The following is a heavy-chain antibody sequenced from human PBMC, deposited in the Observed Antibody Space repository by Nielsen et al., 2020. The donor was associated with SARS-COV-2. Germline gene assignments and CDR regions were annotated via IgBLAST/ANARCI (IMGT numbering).Heavy chain of an antibody. V-gene: IGHV3-23*01. CDR2: ISGSGGST. CDR3: ARRAPPRKLDCSSTSCYYGMDV. Sequence: GESLKISCAASGFPFSTYAMTWVRQTPGEGLEWVSAISGSGGSTHYADSVKGRFTISRDNSKNTLYLQMNSLRAEDTAVYYCARRAPPRKLDCSSTSCYYGMDVWGQGTTVTVSS. D-gene: IGHD2-2*01. J-gene: IGHJ6*02. CDR1: GFPFSTYA.